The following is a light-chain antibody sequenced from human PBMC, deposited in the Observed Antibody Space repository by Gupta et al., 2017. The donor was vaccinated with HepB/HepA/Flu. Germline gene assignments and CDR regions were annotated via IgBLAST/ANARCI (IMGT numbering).Light chain of an antibody. CDR1: QGIGND. V-gene: IGKV1-17*01. CDR2: AAS. CDR3: LQYNSYPRT. J-gene: IGKJ1*01. Sequence: DIQMTQSPSSLSASIGDRVTITCRARQGIGNDLGWCQQRPGEAPKRLIRAASILLSGVPPRFSGGGFGTEFTLTISSLQPEDFATYYCLQYNSYPRTFGQGTKVEIK.